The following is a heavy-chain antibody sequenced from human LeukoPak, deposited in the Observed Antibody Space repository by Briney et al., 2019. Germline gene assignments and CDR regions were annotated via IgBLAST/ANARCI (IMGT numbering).Heavy chain of an antibody. V-gene: IGHV4-4*02. J-gene: IGHJ4*02. CDR2: IYHSGST. CDR1: GGSISNGNW. Sequence: PSETLSLTCAVSGGSISNGNWWTWVRQPPGKGLEWIGEIYHSGSTNYNPSLKSRVTISVDKSKNQFSLKLSSVTAADTAVYYCARDIRQQLDSIDYWGQGTLVTVSS. CDR3: ARDIRQQLDSIDY. D-gene: IGHD6-13*01.